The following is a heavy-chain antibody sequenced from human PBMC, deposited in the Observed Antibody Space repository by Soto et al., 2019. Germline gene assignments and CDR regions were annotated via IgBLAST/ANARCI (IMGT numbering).Heavy chain of an antibody. D-gene: IGHD2-2*01. Sequence: EVQLVESGGGLVKPGGSLRLSCAASGFTFSSYSMNWVRQAPGKGLEWVSSITSSSSYLYYADSVKGRFTISRDNAKNSLFLQMNSLRVEDTAVYYCARDSYCRSTSCYADAFDIWGQGTMVTVSS. J-gene: IGHJ3*02. CDR2: ITSSSSYL. CDR3: ARDSYCRSTSCYADAFDI. V-gene: IGHV3-21*01. CDR1: GFTFSSYS.